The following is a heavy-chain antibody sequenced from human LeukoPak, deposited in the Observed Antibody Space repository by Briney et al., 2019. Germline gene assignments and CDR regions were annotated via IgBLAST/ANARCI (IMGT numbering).Heavy chain of an antibody. CDR1: GYTLTSYG. CDR2: ISVYSGHT. Sequence: ASVKVSCKTSGYTLTSYGITWVRQAPGQGLEWMGGISVYSGHTNYAQKLQGRVTITTDTSTDTAYLELRRLRSDDTAVYYCARAYYPALNDYSLYWGQGTLVTVSS. V-gene: IGHV1-18*01. D-gene: IGHD5-12*01. CDR3: ARAYYPALNDYSLY. J-gene: IGHJ4*02.